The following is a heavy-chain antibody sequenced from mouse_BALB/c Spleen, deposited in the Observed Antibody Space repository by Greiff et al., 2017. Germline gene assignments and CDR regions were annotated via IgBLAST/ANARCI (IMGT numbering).Heavy chain of an antibody. V-gene: IGHV7-3*02. Sequence: EVKVVESGGGLVQPGGSLRLSCATSGFTFTDYYMSWVRQPPGKALEWLGFIRNKANGYTTEYSASVKGRFTISRDNSQSILYLQMNTLRAEDSATYYCARKLGREFDYWGQGTTLTVSS. CDR2: IRNKANGYTT. CDR1: GFTFTDYY. J-gene: IGHJ2*01. D-gene: IGHD4-1*01. CDR3: ARKLGREFDY.